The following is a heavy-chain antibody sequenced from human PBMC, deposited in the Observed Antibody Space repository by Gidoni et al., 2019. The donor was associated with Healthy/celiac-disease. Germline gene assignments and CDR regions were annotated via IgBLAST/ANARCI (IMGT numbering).Heavy chain of an antibody. CDR3: ARDPGRDAWFDP. CDR2: ISSSSSYT. CDR1: GFTFSDYY. J-gene: IGHJ5*02. Sequence: QAQLVESGGGLVKPGGSLRLSCAASGFTFSDYYLSWIRQAPGKGLEWVSYISSSSSYTNYADSVKGRFTISRDNAKNSLYLQMNSLRAEDTAVYYCARDPGRDAWFDPWGQGTLVTVSS. V-gene: IGHV3-11*05.